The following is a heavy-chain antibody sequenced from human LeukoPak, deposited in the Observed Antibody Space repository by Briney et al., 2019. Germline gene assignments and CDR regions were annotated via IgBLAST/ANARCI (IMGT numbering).Heavy chain of an antibody. J-gene: IGHJ2*01. Sequence: EASVKVSCKASGYTFSSYAISWVRQAPGQGLEWMGWISTYNGNTNYAQKFQGRVTLATDTSTSTGYMDLRSLRSDDTAVYHCARVALGSWYFDLWGRGTLVTVSS. CDR3: ARVALGSWYFDL. D-gene: IGHD2-15*01. V-gene: IGHV1-18*01. CDR1: GYTFSSYA. CDR2: ISTYNGNT.